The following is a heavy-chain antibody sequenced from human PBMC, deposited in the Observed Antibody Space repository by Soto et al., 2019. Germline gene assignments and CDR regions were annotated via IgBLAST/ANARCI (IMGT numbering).Heavy chain of an antibody. CDR2: IYYSGHT. Sequence: SETLSLTCTVAGSSISSYYGSWIRQPQGKGQEWIGNIYYSGHTNYKPSLKSGVNISVDKSKHQFSLKLSSVTAADTAVYYCAGGFNGDYYYYYMDVWGKGTTVTVSS. CDR3: AGGFNGDYYYYYMDV. J-gene: IGHJ6*03. D-gene: IGHD4-17*01. CDR1: GSSISSYY. V-gene: IGHV4-59*01.